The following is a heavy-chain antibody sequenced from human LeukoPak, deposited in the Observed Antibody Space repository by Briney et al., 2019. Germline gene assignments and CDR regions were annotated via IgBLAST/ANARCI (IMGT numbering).Heavy chain of an antibody. Sequence: GGSLRLSCAASGFTFSSYAMSWVRQAPGKGLEWGSAISGSGGSTYYADSVKGGFTISRDNSKNTLYLQMNSLRAEDTAVYYCAKVRGIAARNWFDPWGQGTLVTVSS. CDR1: GFTFSSYA. D-gene: IGHD6-6*01. V-gene: IGHV3-23*01. CDR3: AKVRGIAARNWFDP. J-gene: IGHJ5*02. CDR2: ISGSGGST.